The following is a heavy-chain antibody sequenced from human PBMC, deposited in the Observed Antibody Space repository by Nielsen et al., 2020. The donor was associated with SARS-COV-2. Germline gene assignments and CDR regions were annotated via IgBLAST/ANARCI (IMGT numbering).Heavy chain of an antibody. Sequence: WIRQPPGKGLEWIGSIYYSGSTYYNPSLKSRVTISVDTSKNQFSLKLSSVTAADTAVYYCARAGYSSSWYDRWFDPWGQGTLVTVSS. V-gene: IGHV4-39*07. CDR2: IYYSGST. CDR3: ARAGYSSSWYDRWFDP. D-gene: IGHD6-13*01. J-gene: IGHJ5*02.